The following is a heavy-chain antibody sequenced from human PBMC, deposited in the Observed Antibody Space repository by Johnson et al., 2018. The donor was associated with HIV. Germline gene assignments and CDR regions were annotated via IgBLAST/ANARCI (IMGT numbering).Heavy chain of an antibody. CDR1: GFTFSSYA. Sequence: QEHLVESGGGVVQPGRSLRLSCAASGFTFSSYAMHWVRQAPGKGLECVAVISYDGSNKYYADSVKGRFTISRDNSKNTLYLQMNSLRAEDTAVYYCARYQLGGDAFDIWGQGTTVTVSS. CDR2: ISYDGSNK. CDR3: ARYQLGGDAFDI. V-gene: IGHV3-30-3*01. D-gene: IGHD7-27*01. J-gene: IGHJ3*02.